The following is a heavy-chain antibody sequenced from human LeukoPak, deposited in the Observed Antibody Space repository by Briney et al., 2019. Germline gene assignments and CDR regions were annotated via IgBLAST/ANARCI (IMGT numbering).Heavy chain of an antibody. J-gene: IGHJ4*02. D-gene: IGHD3-9*01. Sequence: GESLKISCEASGYSFTTYWIGWVRQMPGKGLEWMGIIYPGDSDTRYIPSFQGQVTISADKSISTAYLQWSSLKASDTAMYYCARRRADPVLRYFDWLLPYYFDYWGQGTLVTVSS. CDR1: GYSFTTYW. CDR2: IYPGDSDT. V-gene: IGHV5-51*01. CDR3: ARRRADPVLRYFDWLLPYYFDY.